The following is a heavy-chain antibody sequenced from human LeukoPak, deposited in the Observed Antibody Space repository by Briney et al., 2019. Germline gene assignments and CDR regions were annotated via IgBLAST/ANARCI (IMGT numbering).Heavy chain of an antibody. D-gene: IGHD6-13*01. CDR3: ARDLSYSSSWSRYFDY. CDR1: GGTFSSYA. V-gene: IGHV1-69*05. J-gene: IGHJ4*02. Sequence: SVKVSCKASGGTFSSYAISWVRQAPGQGLEWMGGIIPIFGTASYAQKFQGRVTMTRDTSMSTVYMELSSLRSEDTAVYYCARDLSYSSSWSRYFDYWGQGTLVTVSS. CDR2: IIPIFGTA.